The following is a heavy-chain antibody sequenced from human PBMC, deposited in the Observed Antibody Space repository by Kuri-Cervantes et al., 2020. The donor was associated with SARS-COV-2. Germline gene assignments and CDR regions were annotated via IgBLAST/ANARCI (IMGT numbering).Heavy chain of an antibody. Sequence: LSLTCAASGFTFSSYWMHWVRQAPGKGLVWVSRINSDGSSTSYADSVKGRFTISRDNAKNTLYLQMNSLRAEDTAVYYCARDPVTPGYYYYYGMDVWGQGTMVTVSS. V-gene: IGHV3-74*01. CDR1: GFTFSSYW. J-gene: IGHJ6*02. CDR3: ARDPVTPGYYYYYGMDV. D-gene: IGHD4-23*01. CDR2: INSDGSST.